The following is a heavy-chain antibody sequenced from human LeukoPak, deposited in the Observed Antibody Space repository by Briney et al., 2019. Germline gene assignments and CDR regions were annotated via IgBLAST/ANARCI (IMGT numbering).Heavy chain of an antibody. V-gene: IGHV4-4*07. Sequence: PSETLSLTCTVSGGSISSYYWIWIRHPAGKGLEWIGRIYTSGSTNYNPSLKSQVTMSVDTSKNQFSRKLSYVNAADTDVYYCAGASYYYDSSGPPYAFDIWGQGTMVTVSS. J-gene: IGHJ3*02. CDR3: AGASYYYDSSGPPYAFDI. CDR1: GGSISSYY. CDR2: IYTSGST. D-gene: IGHD3-22*01.